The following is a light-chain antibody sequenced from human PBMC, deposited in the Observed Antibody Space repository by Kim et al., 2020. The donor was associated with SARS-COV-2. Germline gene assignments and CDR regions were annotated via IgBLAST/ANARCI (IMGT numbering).Light chain of an antibody. CDR2: DVN. CDR1: SSDFGGYIH. V-gene: IGLV2-14*04. Sequence: GPSGTISCTGTSSDFGGYIHVSWYPQHPGKAPKLIIYDVNKRPSGASDRFSGSKSANTASLTISGLQAEDEAEYYCSSFTSIGTWVFGGGTQLTVL. CDR3: SSFTSIGTWV. J-gene: IGLJ3*02.